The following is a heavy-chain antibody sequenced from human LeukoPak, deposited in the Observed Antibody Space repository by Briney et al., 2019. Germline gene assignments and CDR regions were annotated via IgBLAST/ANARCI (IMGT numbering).Heavy chain of an antibody. Sequence: SETLSLTCTVSGGSISSSSYYWGWIRQPPGKGLEWIGSIYYSGSTYYNPSLKSRVTISEDTSKNQFSLKLSSVTAADTAVYCCASLFYDYVWGSYRYTGFDYWGQGTLVTVSS. V-gene: IGHV4-39*01. CDR1: GGSISSSSYY. CDR3: ASLFYDYVWGSYRYTGFDY. J-gene: IGHJ4*02. CDR2: IYYSGST. D-gene: IGHD3-16*02.